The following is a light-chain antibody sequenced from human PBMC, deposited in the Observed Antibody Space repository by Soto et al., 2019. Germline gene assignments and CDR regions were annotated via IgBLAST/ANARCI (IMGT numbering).Light chain of an antibody. CDR2: EVR. CDR1: SSDIGSYNY. J-gene: IGLJ1*01. V-gene: IGLV2-14*01. CDR3: SSYTSSTTRGIYV. Sequence: QSALTQPASVSGSPGQSITISCTGTSSDIGSYNYVAWYQQFPGKTPKLIIYEVRNRPSGVSFRFSGSKSGNTASLTISGLQAEDEADYYCSSYTSSTTRGIYVFGTGTKLTVL.